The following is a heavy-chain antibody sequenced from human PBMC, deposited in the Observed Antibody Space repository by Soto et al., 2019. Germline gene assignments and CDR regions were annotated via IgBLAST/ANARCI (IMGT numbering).Heavy chain of an antibody. CDR2: IIPIFGTA. V-gene: IGHV1-69*13. CDR3: ARGRYYYDSSGSWIFDY. J-gene: IGHJ4*02. CDR1: GGTFSSYA. D-gene: IGHD3-22*01. Sequence: SVKVSCKASGGTFSSYAISWVRQAPGQGLEWMGGIIPIFGTANYAQKFQGRVTITADESTSTAYMELSSLRSEDTAVYYCARGRYYYDSSGSWIFDYWGQGTLVTVSS.